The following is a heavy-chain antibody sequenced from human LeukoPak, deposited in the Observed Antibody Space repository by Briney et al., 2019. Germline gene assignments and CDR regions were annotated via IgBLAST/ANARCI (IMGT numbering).Heavy chain of an antibody. CDR3: ARIGTMIFGDY. CDR2: INPSSGDT. D-gene: IGHD3/OR15-3a*01. CDR1: GYSFTAYH. V-gene: IGHV1-2*02. Sequence: ASVKVSCKPSGYSFTAYHLHWVRQAPGHGLEWMGWINPSSGDTRYAQTFQGRVTMTRDTSISTAYMELDSLTSDDTAVYFCARIGTMIFGDYWGQGTLVIVSS. J-gene: IGHJ4*02.